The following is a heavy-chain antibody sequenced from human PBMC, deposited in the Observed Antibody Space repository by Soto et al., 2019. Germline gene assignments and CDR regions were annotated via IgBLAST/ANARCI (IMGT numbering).Heavy chain of an antibody. CDR2: IRDSDSGGST. CDR3: AKVRVGIDVDFDY. D-gene: IGHD2-21*01. Sequence: EVQLLESGGGLVQPGGSLRLSGTASGFTFSNSAMTWVRQAPAKGLEWVSTIRDSDSGGSTFYADSVKGRFTISRDDSNNTLYLQMSSLRAEDTAMYYCAKVRVGIDVDFDYWGQGALVTVSS. J-gene: IGHJ4*02. CDR1: GFTFSNSA. V-gene: IGHV3-23*01.